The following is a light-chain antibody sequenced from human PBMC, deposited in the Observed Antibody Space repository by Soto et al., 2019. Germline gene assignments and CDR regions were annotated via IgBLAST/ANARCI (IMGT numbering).Light chain of an antibody. CDR1: QSVTSN. V-gene: IGKV3-15*01. Sequence: EIVLTESPATLSLSPGERATLSCWASQSVTSNYLAWYQQKPGLAPRLLIYDASTRATGIPARFSGSGSGTEFTLTISSLQSEDFAVYYCQQYNNWPLTFGGGTKVDIK. J-gene: IGKJ4*01. CDR2: DAS. CDR3: QQYNNWPLT.